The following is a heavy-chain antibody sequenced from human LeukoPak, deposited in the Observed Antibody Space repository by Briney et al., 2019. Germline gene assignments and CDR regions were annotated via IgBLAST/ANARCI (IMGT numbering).Heavy chain of an antibody. J-gene: IGHJ4*02. CDR1: GFTFRSYS. D-gene: IGHD6-19*01. V-gene: IGHV3-30*04. CDR3: ARGVRIAVAGNIDY. Sequence: GGSLRLSCAASGFTFRSYSMYWVRQAPGKGLEWEAAISYDGSNKNYADSVKGRFTISRDNSKNTLYLQMNSLRAEDTAVYYCARGVRIAVAGNIDYWGQGTLVTVSS. CDR2: ISYDGSNK.